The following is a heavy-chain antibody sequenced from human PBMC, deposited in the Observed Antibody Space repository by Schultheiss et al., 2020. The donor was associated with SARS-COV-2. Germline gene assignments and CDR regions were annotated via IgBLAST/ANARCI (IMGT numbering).Heavy chain of an antibody. CDR2: ISYDGSNK. D-gene: IGHD1-26*01. V-gene: IGHV3-30-3*01. Sequence: GGSLRLSCAASGFTFSSYAMHWVRQAPGKGLEWVAVISYDGSNKYYADSVKGRFTISRDNAKNSLYLQMNSLRAEDTAVYYCANMYSGSYYYFDYWGQGTLVTVSS. CDR3: ANMYSGSYYYFDY. CDR1: GFTFSSYA. J-gene: IGHJ4*02.